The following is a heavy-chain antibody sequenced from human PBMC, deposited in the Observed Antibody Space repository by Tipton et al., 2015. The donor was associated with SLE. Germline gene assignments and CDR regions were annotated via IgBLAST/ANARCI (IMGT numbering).Heavy chain of an antibody. J-gene: IGHJ3*02. V-gene: IGHV4-39*07. CDR3: AREWADDAFDI. CDR1: GASISSRSCY. Sequence: TLSLTCTVSGASISSRSCYWGWIRQPPGKGLEWIGSIYYSGSTYYNPSLKSRVTISVDTSKNQFSLKLTSVTAADTAVYFCAREWADDAFDIWGRGTRVTVSS. CDR2: IYYSGST.